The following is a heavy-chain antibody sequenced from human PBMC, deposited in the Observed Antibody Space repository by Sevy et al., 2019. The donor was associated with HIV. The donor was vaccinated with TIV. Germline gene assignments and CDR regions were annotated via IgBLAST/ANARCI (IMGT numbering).Heavy chain of an antibody. J-gene: IGHJ4*02. CDR3: ARGRAPRYCINEICYGRAGPFDY. Sequence: SETLSLTCTVTGASNSTYHWSWIRQSPGKGLLWLGYVYYSGSATYNPSLKSRLTISVDTSTSQFSLKLRAVTAADRAVYSGARGRAPRYCINEICYGRAGPFDYWGQGILVTVSS. V-gene: IGHV4-59*01. CDR2: VYYSGSA. CDR1: GASNSTYH. D-gene: IGHD3-16*01.